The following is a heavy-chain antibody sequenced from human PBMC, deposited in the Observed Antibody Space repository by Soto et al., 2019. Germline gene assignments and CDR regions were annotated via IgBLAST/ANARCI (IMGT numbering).Heavy chain of an antibody. D-gene: IGHD5-12*01. Sequence: QVQLQESGPGLVKPSQTLSLTRTVSGGSISSGGYYWSWIRQHPGKGLEWIGYIYYSGSTYYNPSLKSRVTISVDTSKNQFSLKLSSVTAADTAVYYCAVSGYDSNWFDPWGQGTLVTVSS. CDR1: GGSISSGGYY. J-gene: IGHJ5*02. CDR3: AVSGYDSNWFDP. V-gene: IGHV4-31*03. CDR2: IYYSGST.